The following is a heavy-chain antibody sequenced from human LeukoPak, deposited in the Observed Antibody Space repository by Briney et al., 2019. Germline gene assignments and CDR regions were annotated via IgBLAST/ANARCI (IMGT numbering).Heavy chain of an antibody. J-gene: IGHJ4*02. CDR1: GYTFTNYW. D-gene: IGHD6-19*01. Sequence: GESLKISFPASGYTFTNYWIGWVAQMPGKGLEWMGIINPGDSDTRYSPSFQGQVTISADKSNSTAFLQWSSLKASDTAMYYCARRYGSGWFFDYWGQGTLVTVSS. CDR2: INPGDSDT. CDR3: ARRYGSGWFFDY. V-gene: IGHV5-51*01.